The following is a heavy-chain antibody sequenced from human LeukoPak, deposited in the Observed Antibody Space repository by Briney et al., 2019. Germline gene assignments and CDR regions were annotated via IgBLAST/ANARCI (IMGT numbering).Heavy chain of an antibody. CDR2: ISYDGSEK. CDR3: ARGTDGMDV. V-gene: IGHV3-30-3*01. CDR1: GFTFSTYA. J-gene: IGHJ6*02. Sequence: GGSLRLSCAASGFTFSTYAMHWVRQAPGKGLEWVAVISYDGSEKYYADSVKSRFTISRDNSKNTLYLQMNSLRAEDTAVYYCARGTDGMDVWGQGTTVTVSS.